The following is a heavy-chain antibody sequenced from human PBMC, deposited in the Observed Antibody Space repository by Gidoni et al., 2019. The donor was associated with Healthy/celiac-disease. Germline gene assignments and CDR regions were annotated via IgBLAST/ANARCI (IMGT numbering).Heavy chain of an antibody. CDR1: GYTFTSYY. D-gene: IGHD2-21*02. CDR3: ARDGSGGDWSY. CDR2: INPSGGST. J-gene: IGHJ4*02. Sequence: QVQLVQSGAEVKKPGAAVKVSCKASGYTFTSYYMHWVRQAPGQGLEWMGIINPSGGSTSYAQKFQGRVTMTRDTSTSTVYMELSSLRSGDTAVYYCARDGSGGDWSYWGQGTLVTVSS. V-gene: IGHV1-46*01.